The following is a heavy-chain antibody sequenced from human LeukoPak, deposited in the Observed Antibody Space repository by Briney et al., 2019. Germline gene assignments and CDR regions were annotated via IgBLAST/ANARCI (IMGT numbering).Heavy chain of an antibody. D-gene: IGHD1-26*01. CDR3: ARVIVGARRGLFDY. CDR1: GGSISSGSYY. V-gene: IGHV4-61*10. J-gene: IGHJ4*02. CDR2: IFYSGST. Sequence: SETLSLTCTVSGGSISSGSYYWSWIRQPAGKGLEWIGYIFYSGSTNYNPSLKSRVTISVDTSKNQFSLKLSSVTAADTAVYYCARVIVGARRGLFDYWGQGTLVTVSS.